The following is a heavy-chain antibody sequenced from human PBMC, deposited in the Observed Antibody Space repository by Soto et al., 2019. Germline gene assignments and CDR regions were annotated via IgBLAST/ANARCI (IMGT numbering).Heavy chain of an antibody. Sequence: ASETLSLTCAVYGGSFSGYYWSWIRQPPGKGLEWIGEINHSGSTNYNPSLKSRVTISVDTSKNQFSLKLSSVTAADTAEYYCARASFIVVVTAIYNCIDPWGQGTLVTVSS. CDR3: ARASFIVVVTAIYNCIDP. CDR2: INHSGST. J-gene: IGHJ5*02. V-gene: IGHV4-34*01. D-gene: IGHD2-21*02. CDR1: GGSFSGYY.